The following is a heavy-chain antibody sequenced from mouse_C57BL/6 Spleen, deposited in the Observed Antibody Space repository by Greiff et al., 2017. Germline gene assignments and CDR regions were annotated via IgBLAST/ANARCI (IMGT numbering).Heavy chain of an antibody. CDR2: INPSNGGT. CDR3: ASHYYSNYEWYFDV. Sequence: VQLQQPGTELVKPGASVKLSCKASGYTFTSYWMHWVKQRPGQGLEWIGNINPSNGGTNYNEKFKSKATLTVDKSSSTASMQLSSLTSEDSAVYYCASHYYSNYEWYFDVWGTGTTVTVSS. V-gene: IGHV1-53*01. J-gene: IGHJ1*03. CDR1: GYTFTSYW. D-gene: IGHD2-5*01.